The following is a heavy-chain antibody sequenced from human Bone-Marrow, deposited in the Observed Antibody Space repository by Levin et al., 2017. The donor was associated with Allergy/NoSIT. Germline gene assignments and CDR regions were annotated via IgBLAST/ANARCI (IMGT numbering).Heavy chain of an antibody. D-gene: IGHD2-21*02. J-gene: IGHJ3*02. Sequence: SETLSLTCAVSGGSISSSNWWSWVRQPPGKGLEWIGEIYHSGSTNYNPSLKSRVTISVDKSKNQFSLKLSSVTAADTAVYYCARRPPQPYCGGDCYSGAFDIWGQGTMVTVSS. CDR1: GGSISSSNW. CDR2: IYHSGST. CDR3: ARRPPQPYCGGDCYSGAFDI. V-gene: IGHV4-4*02.